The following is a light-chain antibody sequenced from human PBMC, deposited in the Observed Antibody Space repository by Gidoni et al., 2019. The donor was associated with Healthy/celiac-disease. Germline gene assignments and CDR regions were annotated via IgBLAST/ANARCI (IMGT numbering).Light chain of an antibody. CDR1: QDINNY. CDR3: QQLKNYPLT. CDR2: AAS. V-gene: IGKV1-9*01. Sequence: DIQLNQSPSFLSASVGDRVTITCRASQDINNYLVWYQQKPWKAPNLLIYAASTLESGVPSRFSGSGSGTKYTLTISSLQPEDFATYYCQQLKNYPLTFGGXTKVEF. J-gene: IGKJ4*01.